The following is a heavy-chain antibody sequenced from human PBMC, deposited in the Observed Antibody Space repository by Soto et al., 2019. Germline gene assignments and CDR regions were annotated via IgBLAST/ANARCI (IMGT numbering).Heavy chain of an antibody. Sequence: QVQLVQSGAEVKKPGSSVKVSCKASGGTFNSYTISWVRQAPGQGLEWMGRIIPLVGIADYAQKFQGRVTITADKPTSTVYMELSSLRSEDTAVYYCASHLIMFVGVVVDDGFDVWGQGTMVTVSS. CDR3: ASHLIMFVGVVVDDGFDV. J-gene: IGHJ3*01. CDR2: IIPLVGIA. D-gene: IGHD3-16*02. CDR1: GGTFNSYT. V-gene: IGHV1-69*02.